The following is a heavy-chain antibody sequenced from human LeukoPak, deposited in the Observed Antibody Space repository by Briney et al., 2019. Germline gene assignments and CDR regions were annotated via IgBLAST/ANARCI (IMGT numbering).Heavy chain of an antibody. CDR3: ARDSRFPSAAGTDNWFDP. CDR1: GFTFSSYG. V-gene: IGHV3-30*02. D-gene: IGHD6-13*01. CDR2: IRYDGSNK. Sequence: SGGYLRLSCAASGFTFSSYGMHWVRQAPGKGLEWVAFIRYDGSNKYYADSVKGRFTISRDNSKNTLYLQMNSLRAEDTAVYYCARDSRFPSAAGTDNWFDPWGQGTLVTVSS. J-gene: IGHJ5*02.